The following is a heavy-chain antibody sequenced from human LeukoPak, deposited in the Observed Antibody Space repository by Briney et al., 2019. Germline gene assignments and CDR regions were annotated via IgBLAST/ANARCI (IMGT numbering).Heavy chain of an antibody. V-gene: IGHV4-59*01. CDR2: IYYSGST. CDR1: GDSISGYY. J-gene: IGHJ5*02. Sequence: PSETLSLTCTVSGDSISGYYWSWIRQPPGKGLEWIGYIYYSGSTSYNPSLKSRVTISVDTSENQFSLKLSSLTAADSAVYNCARVGMFHIDPWGQGTLVTVSS. D-gene: IGHD3-10*02. CDR3: ARVGMFHIDP.